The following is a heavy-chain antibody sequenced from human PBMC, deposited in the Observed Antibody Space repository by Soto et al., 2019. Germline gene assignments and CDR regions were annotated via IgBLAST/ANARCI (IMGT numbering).Heavy chain of an antibody. V-gene: IGHV3-30-3*01. CDR2: VSKDGSNT. D-gene: IGHD1-26*01. J-gene: IGHJ3*02. Sequence: QVQLVESGGGVVQPGRSLRLSCAASGFTFNFFAMHWVRQAPGKGLEWVAAVSKDGSNTYYADSVKGRFTISRDNPKNTLYLQMNSLRLEDTAVHYCARDIWWEPGVDAFHIWGQGTMVTVSP. CDR1: GFTFNFFA. CDR3: ARDIWWEPGVDAFHI.